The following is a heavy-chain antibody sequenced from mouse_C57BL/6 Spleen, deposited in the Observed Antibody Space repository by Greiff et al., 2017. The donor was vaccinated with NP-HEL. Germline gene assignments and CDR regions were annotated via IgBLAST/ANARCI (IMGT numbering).Heavy chain of an antibody. CDR1: GYTFTDYY. D-gene: IGHD1-1*01. Sequence: EVQLQQSGPELVKPGASVKISCKASGYTFTDYYMNWVKQSHGKSLEWIGDINPNNGGTSYNQKFKGKATLTVDKSSSTAYMELRSLTSEDSAVYYCAAPLYEGFAYWGQGTLVTVSA. CDR3: AAPLYEGFAY. CDR2: INPNNGGT. V-gene: IGHV1-26*01. J-gene: IGHJ3*01.